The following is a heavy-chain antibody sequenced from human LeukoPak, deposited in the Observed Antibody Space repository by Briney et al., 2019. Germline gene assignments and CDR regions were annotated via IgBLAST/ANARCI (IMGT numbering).Heavy chain of an antibody. V-gene: IGHV3-23*01. D-gene: IGHD6-19*01. CDR1: GFTFSSYA. CDR3: ANSGSSGWYYFDY. Sequence: GGSLRLSFAASGFTFSSYAMSWVRQAPGKGLEWVSAISGSGGSTYYADSVKGRFTISRDNSKNTLYLQMNSLRAEDTAVYYCANSGSSGWYYFDYWGQGTLVTVSS. J-gene: IGHJ4*02. CDR2: ISGSGGST.